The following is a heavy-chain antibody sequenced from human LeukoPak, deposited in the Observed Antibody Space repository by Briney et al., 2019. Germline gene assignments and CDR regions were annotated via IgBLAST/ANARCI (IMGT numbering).Heavy chain of an antibody. Sequence: GGSLRLSCAASGFTFTNYWMSWVRQAPGKGLEWVANIKQDGSEKYHVDSVKGRFTISRDNAKSSLYLQMNSLRAEDTAEYYCAGGGGDFWSAYYSGYYFDYWGQGTLVTVSS. V-gene: IGHV3-7*01. CDR2: IKQDGSEK. CDR1: GFTFTNYW. D-gene: IGHD3-3*01. J-gene: IGHJ4*02. CDR3: AGGGGDFWSAYYSGYYFDY.